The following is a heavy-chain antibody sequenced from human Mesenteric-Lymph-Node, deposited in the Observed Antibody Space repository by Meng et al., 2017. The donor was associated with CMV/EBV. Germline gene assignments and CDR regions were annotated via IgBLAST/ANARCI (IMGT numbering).Heavy chain of an antibody. V-gene: IGHV4-39*01. CDR3: ARVAYSGSHPVDF. Sequence: SETLSLTCTVSGGSISSSSYFWGWIRQPPGKGLEWIGSIYYSGSTYYNPSLKSRLTISVDTSKNQFSRKLSSVTAADTALYYSARVAYSGSHPVDFWGQGTLVTVSS. CDR2: IYYSGST. D-gene: IGHD1-26*01. J-gene: IGHJ4*02. CDR1: GGSISSSSYF.